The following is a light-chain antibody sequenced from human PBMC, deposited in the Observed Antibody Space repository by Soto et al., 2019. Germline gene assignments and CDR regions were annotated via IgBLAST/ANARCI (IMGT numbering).Light chain of an antibody. CDR2: GAS. V-gene: IGKV3-15*01. CDR3: QEYNNWPRT. Sequence: EIVMTQSPATLSVSPGERATLSCRASQSVSSSLAWYQQKPGQAPRLLIYGASTRATDIPARFSGSGSGTEFTLTLTSLQSEDFAVYYCQEYNNWPRTFGQGTKLEIK. J-gene: IGKJ2*01. CDR1: QSVSSS.